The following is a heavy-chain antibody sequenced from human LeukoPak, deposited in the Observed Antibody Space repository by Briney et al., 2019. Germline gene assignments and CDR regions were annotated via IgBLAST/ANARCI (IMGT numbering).Heavy chain of an antibody. V-gene: IGHV1-2*02. J-gene: IGHJ4*02. CDR3: ARLRYYSESSTNNRFDY. CDR1: GYTFTGYH. Sequence: ASVKVSFKSSGYTFTGYHMHRVRQAPGQGLEWMGWINPNSGGTNYARKFQGRVTMTRDPSISTAYMELSRLRSDDTAVYYCARLRYYSESSTNNRFDYWGQGTLVTVS. D-gene: IGHD3-22*01. CDR2: INPNSGGT.